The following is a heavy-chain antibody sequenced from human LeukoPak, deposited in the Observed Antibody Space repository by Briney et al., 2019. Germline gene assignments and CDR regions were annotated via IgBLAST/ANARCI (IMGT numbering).Heavy chain of an antibody. CDR2: IIPIFGTA. CDR1: GGTFSSYA. Sequence: GASVKVSCKASGGTFSSYAISWVRQAPGQGLEWMGGIIPIFGTANYAQKFQGRVTITADESTSTAYMELSSLRSEDTAVYYCARDRVKDIAARLGEYYYYYYGMDVWGQGTTVTVSS. D-gene: IGHD6-6*01. V-gene: IGHV1-69*13. J-gene: IGHJ6*02. CDR3: ARDRVKDIAARLGEYYYYYYGMDV.